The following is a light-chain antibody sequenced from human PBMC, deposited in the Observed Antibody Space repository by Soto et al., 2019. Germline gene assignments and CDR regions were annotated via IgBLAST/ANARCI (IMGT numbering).Light chain of an antibody. CDR1: TSDVGDYNY. V-gene: IGLV2-14*01. J-gene: IGLJ2*01. CDR2: NVS. CDR3: SSYTSRSSVI. Sequence: QSVLTQPASVSGSPGQSITISCTATTSDVGDYNYVSWYQQYPGKAPKPIIYNVSNRPSGVSNRFSGSKSGDTASLTIFGLQAEDEADYYCSSYTSRSSVIFGGGTKVTVL.